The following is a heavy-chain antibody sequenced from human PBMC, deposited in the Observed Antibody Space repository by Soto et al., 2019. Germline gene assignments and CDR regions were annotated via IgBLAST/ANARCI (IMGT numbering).Heavy chain of an antibody. V-gene: IGHV3-15*07. CDR1: GFTFSNAW. CDR2: IKSKTDGGTT. Sequence: EVQLVESGGGLVKPGGSLRLSCAASGFTFSNAWMNWVRQAPGKGLEWVGRIKSKTDGGTTDYAAPVKGRFTISRDDSKNTLYLQMNSLKTEDTAVYYCTTKGGATYYYDSSGSSIDYWGQGTLVTVSS. D-gene: IGHD3-22*01. J-gene: IGHJ4*02. CDR3: TTKGGATYYYDSSGSSIDY.